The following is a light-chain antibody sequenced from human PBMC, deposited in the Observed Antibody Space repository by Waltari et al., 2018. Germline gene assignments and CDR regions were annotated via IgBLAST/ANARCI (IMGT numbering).Light chain of an antibody. CDR2: DAS. CDR3: QQYYSTPPA. CDR1: QDISNY. Sequence: DIQMTQSPSSLSASVGDRVTITCQASQDISNYLNWYQQKPGKAPKLLIYDASNLETGVPSRFSGSGSGTDFTFTISSLQAEDVAVYYCQQYYSTPPAFGGGTKVGIK. V-gene: IGKV1-33*01. J-gene: IGKJ4*01.